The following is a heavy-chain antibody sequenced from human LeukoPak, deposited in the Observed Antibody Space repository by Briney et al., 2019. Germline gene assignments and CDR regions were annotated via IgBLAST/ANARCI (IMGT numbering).Heavy chain of an antibody. CDR3: AKLRSLYQLHDAFDI. D-gene: IGHD2-2*01. V-gene: IGHV3-23*01. CDR1: GFTFSSYA. CDR2: FSGSGGST. J-gene: IGHJ3*02. Sequence: PGGSLRLSCAASGFTFSSYAMSWVRQAPGKGLEWVSAFSGSGGSTYYADSVKGRFTISRDNAKNTLYLQMNSLSAEDTAVYYCAKLRSLYQLHDAFDIWGQGTMVTVSS.